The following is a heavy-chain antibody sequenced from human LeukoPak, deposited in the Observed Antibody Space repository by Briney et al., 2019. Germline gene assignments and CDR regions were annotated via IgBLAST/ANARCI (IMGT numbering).Heavy chain of an antibody. CDR2: IYHSGST. V-gene: IGHV4-59*12. D-gene: IGHD3-16*01. J-gene: IGHJ4*02. Sequence: SETLSLTCTVSGDSISSYYWSWIRQPPGKGLEWIGYIYHSGSTYYNPSLKSRVTISVDRSKNQFSLKLSSVTAADTAVYYCARGQGGTLDYWGQGTLVTVSS. CDR3: ARGQGGTLDY. CDR1: GDSISSYY.